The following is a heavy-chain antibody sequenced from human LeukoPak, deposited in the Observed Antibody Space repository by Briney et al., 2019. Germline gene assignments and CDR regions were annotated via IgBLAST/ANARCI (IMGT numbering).Heavy chain of an antibody. CDR3: ARDGGWYRDY. CDR1: GFTFSSYA. V-gene: IGHV3-7*01. D-gene: IGHD6-19*01. CDR2: IKQDGSER. J-gene: IGHJ4*02. Sequence: PGGSLRLSCAASGFTFSSYAMSWARQASGKGLEWVANIKQDGSERNYVDSVKGRFTISRDNAKNSLYLQMNSLRAEDTAVYYCARDGGWYRDYWGQGTLVTVSS.